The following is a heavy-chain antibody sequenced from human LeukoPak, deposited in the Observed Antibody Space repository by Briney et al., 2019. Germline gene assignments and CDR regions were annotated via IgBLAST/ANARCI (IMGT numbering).Heavy chain of an antibody. CDR2: ISAYNGNT. V-gene: IGHV1-18*01. CDR1: GYTFTSYG. Sequence: ASVKVSCKASGYTFTSYGISWVRQAPGQGLEWMGWISAYNGNTNYAQKLQGRVTMTTDTSTSTAYMELRSLRSDDTAVYYCARDAVVVPAADYYYYGMDVWGQGTTVTVSS. J-gene: IGHJ6*02. D-gene: IGHD2-2*01. CDR3: ARDAVVVPAADYYYYGMDV.